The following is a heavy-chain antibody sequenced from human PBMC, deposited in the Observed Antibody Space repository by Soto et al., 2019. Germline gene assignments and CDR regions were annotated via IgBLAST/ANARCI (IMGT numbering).Heavy chain of an antibody. CDR3: GKVVVAATRHTDFDS. CDR1: GGSINSKNYY. V-gene: IGHV4-39*01. Sequence: PSETLSLTCTVSGGSINSKNYYWAWIRRPPGKGLAWIASIYYDGSTYYNTSLKSRVTISRDTSKNQFSLRLTSMTAADTAVYYCGKVVVAATRHTDFDSWGQGTLVTVSS. J-gene: IGHJ4*02. CDR2: IYYDGST. D-gene: IGHD2-15*01.